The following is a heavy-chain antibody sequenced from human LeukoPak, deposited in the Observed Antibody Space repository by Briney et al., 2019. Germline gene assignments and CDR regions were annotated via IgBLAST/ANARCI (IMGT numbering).Heavy chain of an antibody. D-gene: IGHD6-13*01. Sequence: GASVKVSCKASGYTFTGHYMHWVRQAPGQGLEWMGIINPSGGGTSYAQKFQGRVTMTRDTSTSIVYMELSSLRSEDTAVYYCAREAAAGTTSFDYWGQGTLVTVSS. CDR1: GYTFTGHY. CDR2: INPSGGGT. CDR3: AREAAAGTTSFDY. J-gene: IGHJ4*02. V-gene: IGHV1-46*01.